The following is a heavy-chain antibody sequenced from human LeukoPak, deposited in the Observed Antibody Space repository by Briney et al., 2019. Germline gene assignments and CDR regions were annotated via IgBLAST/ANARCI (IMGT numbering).Heavy chain of an antibody. V-gene: IGHV3-23*01. Sequence: GGSLRLSCAASGFTFSSYAMSWVRQAPGEGLEWVSAISGSGGSTYYADSMKGRFTISRDNSKNTLYLQMNSLRAEDTAVYFCAKEPFRGYYDSSGYYDYWGQGTLVTVSS. D-gene: IGHD3-22*01. CDR1: GFTFSSYA. CDR2: ISGSGGST. CDR3: AKEPFRGYYDSSGYYDY. J-gene: IGHJ4*02.